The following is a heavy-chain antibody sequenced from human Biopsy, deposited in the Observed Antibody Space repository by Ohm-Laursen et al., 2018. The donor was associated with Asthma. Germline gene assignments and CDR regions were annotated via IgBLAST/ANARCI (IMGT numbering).Heavy chain of an antibody. CDR2: INAGNGNT. CDR1: GYTFINYA. D-gene: IGHD3-9*01. J-gene: IGHJ3*02. V-gene: IGHV1-3*01. CDR3: ARTYYDFLTGQVNEAFAI. Sequence: ASVKVSCKASGYTFINYAIHWVRQAPGQRLEWMGWINAGNGNTKYSQKFQGRVTITRDTSASTAYMELSSLRSEDTAVYYCARTYYDFLTGQVNEAFAIWAKGHWSPSLQ.